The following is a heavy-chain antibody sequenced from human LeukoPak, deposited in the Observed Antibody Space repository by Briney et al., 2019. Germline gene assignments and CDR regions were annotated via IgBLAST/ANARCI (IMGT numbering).Heavy chain of an antibody. J-gene: IGHJ4*02. CDR1: GYTFTSYG. CDR2: ISAYNGNR. D-gene: IGHD5-12*01. Sequence: ASVKVSCKASGYTFTSYGINWVRQAPGQGLEWMGWISAYNGNRNYAQKLQGRVTMTTDTSTSTAYMELRSLRSEDTAVYYCATGTQHMVAIYYFDYWGQGTLVTVSS. CDR3: ATGTQHMVAIYYFDY. V-gene: IGHV1-18*01.